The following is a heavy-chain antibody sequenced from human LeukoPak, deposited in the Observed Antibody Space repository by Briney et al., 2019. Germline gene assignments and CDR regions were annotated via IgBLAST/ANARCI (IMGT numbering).Heavy chain of an antibody. D-gene: IGHD3-3*01. CDR1: GFTFSSYA. Sequence: PGGSLRLSCAASGFTFSSYAMHWVRQAPGKGLEYVSAISSNGGSTYYANSVKGRFTISRDNSKNTLYLQMGSLRAEDMAVYYCARDSNYDFWSGYCIRYMYMDVWGKGTTVTVSS. CDR3: ARDSNYDFWSGYCIRYMYMDV. V-gene: IGHV3-64*01. CDR2: ISSNGGST. J-gene: IGHJ6*03.